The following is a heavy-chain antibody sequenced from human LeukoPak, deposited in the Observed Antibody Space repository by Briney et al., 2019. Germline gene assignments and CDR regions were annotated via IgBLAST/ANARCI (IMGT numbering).Heavy chain of an antibody. J-gene: IGHJ4*02. CDR1: GESCSGFQ. CDR3: ARSCTTTTCYAGSIDY. CDR2: INHSGSI. D-gene: IGHD2-2*01. V-gene: IGHV4-34*01. Sequence: SETLSLTCAVYGESCSGFQWSWIRQSPGKGLEWIGEINHSGSINYNPSLKSRVTISVDTSKNLFSLKLRSVTAADTAVYYCARSCTTTTCYAGSIDYWGQGTLVTVSS.